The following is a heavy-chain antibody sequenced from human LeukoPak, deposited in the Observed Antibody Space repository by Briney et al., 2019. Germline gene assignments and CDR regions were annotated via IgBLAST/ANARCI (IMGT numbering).Heavy chain of an antibody. V-gene: IGHV3-30*02. Sequence: GGSLRLSCAASGFTFSNYGMHWVRQAPGKGLEWVAFIRYDGSNKYSADSVEGRFTISRDNSKNALNLQMNSLSAEDTAIYYCAGDGTTRNGIVGIFFDYWGQGTLVTVSS. J-gene: IGHJ4*02. D-gene: IGHD1-26*01. CDR1: GFTFSNYG. CDR3: AGDGTTRNGIVGIFFDY. CDR2: IRYDGSNK.